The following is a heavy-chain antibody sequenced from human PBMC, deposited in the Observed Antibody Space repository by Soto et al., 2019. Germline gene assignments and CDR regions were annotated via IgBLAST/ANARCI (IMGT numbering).Heavy chain of an antibody. CDR1: GFTFRKYV. D-gene: IGHD3-3*01. Sequence: EVQLLESGGGLAQPGGSLRLSCEVSGFTFRKYVMTWVRQAPGKGLEWVSSLSSTGGSTYYADSVKGRFTVSRDNSKNNLFLQMNSLTAQATAIYYCAKDQGFLEWIPQGGLDVWGPGTTVAVSS. J-gene: IGHJ6*02. CDR2: LSSTGGST. CDR3: AKDQGFLEWIPQGGLDV. V-gene: IGHV3-23*01.